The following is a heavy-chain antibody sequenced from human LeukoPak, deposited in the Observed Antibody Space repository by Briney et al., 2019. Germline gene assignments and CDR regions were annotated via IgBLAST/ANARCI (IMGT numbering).Heavy chain of an antibody. CDR3: AKDASYYGRHYYYMDV. V-gene: IGHV3-43*01. J-gene: IGHJ6*03. D-gene: IGHD3-10*01. CDR2: ISWDGGST. CDR1: GFTFDDYT. Sequence: GGSLRLSCAASGFTFDDYTMHWVRQAPGKGLEWVSLISWDGGSTYYADSVKGRFTISRDNSKNSLYLQMNSLRTEDTALYYCAKDASYYGRHYYYMDVWGKGTTVTVSS.